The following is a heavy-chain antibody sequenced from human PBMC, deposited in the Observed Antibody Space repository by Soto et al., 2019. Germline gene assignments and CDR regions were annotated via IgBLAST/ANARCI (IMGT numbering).Heavy chain of an antibody. CDR1: GGSLSHPNW. D-gene: IGHD2-2*02. V-gene: IGHV4-4*02. Sequence: SETLSLTCALSGGSLSHPNWWRCVRQSPGKGLEWIGEIYHNGTTNYNPSLKSRVTISLEKSKSQFSLKVTSVTAADTAIYYCAKEVVVAPGGIRGYGLDVWGPGTTVTVSS. J-gene: IGHJ6*02. CDR2: IYHNGTT. CDR3: AKEVVVAPGGIRGYGLDV.